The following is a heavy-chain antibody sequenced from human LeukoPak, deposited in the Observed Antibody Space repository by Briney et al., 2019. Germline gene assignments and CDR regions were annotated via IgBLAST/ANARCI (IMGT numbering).Heavy chain of an antibody. J-gene: IGHJ4*02. CDR2: IYYSGSS. V-gene: IGHV4-61*08. CDR3: ARSRYYGDSDY. Sequence: SQTLSLTCTVSGGSISSGGYYWSWIRQPPGKGLEWIGYIYYSGSSSYNPSLKSRVTISVDTPKTQFSLKLSSVTAADTAVYYCARSRYYGDSDYWGQGTLVTVSS. CDR1: GGSISSGGYY. D-gene: IGHD3-22*01.